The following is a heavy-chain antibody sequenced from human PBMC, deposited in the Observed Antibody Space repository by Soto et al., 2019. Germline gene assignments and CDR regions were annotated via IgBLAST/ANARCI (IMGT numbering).Heavy chain of an antibody. D-gene: IGHD6-13*01. CDR1: GGTFGSYT. Sequence: GASVKVSCKASGGTFGSYTISWVRQAPGQGLEWMGRIIPILGIANYAQKFQGRVTITADKSTSTAYMELSSLRSEDTAVYYCARGWQQLDLFDYWGQGTLVTVSS. V-gene: IGHV1-69*02. CDR3: ARGWQQLDLFDY. J-gene: IGHJ4*02. CDR2: IIPILGIA.